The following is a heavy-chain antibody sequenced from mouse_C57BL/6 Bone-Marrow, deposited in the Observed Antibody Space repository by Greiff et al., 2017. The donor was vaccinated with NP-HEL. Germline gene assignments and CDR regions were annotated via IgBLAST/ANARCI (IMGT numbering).Heavy chain of an antibody. Sequence: VQLQQSGAELVRPGTSVKVSCKASGYAFTNYLIEWVKQRPGQGLEWIGVINPGSGGTNYNEKFKGKATLTADKSSSTAYMQLSSLTSEDSAVYFCAIYYGNYAHYWGQGTTLTVSS. J-gene: IGHJ2*01. V-gene: IGHV1-54*01. CDR1: GYAFTNYL. D-gene: IGHD2-1*01. CDR3: AIYYGNYAHY. CDR2: INPGSGGT.